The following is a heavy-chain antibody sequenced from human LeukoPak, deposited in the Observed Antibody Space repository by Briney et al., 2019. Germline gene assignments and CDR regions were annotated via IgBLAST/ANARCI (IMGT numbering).Heavy chain of an antibody. J-gene: IGHJ4*02. CDR2: INSDGSST. V-gene: IGHV3-74*01. CDR3: VREYGGGYPVDY. Sequence: GGAVRLSCATSGFTFSSYWMHWVRQAPGQGLVWVSRINSDGSSTSYADSVEGRFTNSRDNAKNTLYLQMNSLRAEDTAVYYCVREYGGGYPVDYWGQGTLVTVSS. CDR1: GFTFSSYW. D-gene: IGHD2-21*01.